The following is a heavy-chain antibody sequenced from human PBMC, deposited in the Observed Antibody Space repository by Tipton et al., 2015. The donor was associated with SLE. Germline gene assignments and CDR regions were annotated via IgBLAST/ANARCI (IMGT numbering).Heavy chain of an antibody. CDR3: GRGMDV. Sequence: SLRLSCAGSEFTFSIYWMSWVRQAPGKGLEWVANINQDGSEKNYVDSVKGRFTISRDNAKNLLYLQMNSLRAEDTAVYFCGRGMDVWGQGTTVTVSS. CDR2: INQDGSEK. CDR1: EFTFSIYW. J-gene: IGHJ6*02. V-gene: IGHV3-7*04.